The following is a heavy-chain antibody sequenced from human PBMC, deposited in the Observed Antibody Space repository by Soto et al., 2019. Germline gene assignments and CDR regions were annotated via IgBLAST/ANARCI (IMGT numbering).Heavy chain of an antibody. CDR3: ASLGGYVSVGYYYLWDS. D-gene: IGHD3-22*01. V-gene: IGHV4-39*01. CDR1: DGSMNSDSSY. J-gene: IGHJ5*01. Sequence: QLQLQESGPGLMKPSDTLSLTCRVSDGSMNSDSSYWGWIRQPPGKGLEWIGVINHSGRTSHNLFLKGRVPMSVGESRDQCSLKLTSMTAVDTAVYYCASLGGYVSVGYYYLWDSWGQGTLVNFSS. CDR2: INHSGRT.